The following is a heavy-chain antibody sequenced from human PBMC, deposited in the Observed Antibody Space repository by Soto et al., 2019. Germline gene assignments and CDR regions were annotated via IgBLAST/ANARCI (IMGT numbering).Heavy chain of an antibody. D-gene: IGHD6-19*01. V-gene: IGHV3-23*01. CDR1: GFTFSSYA. CDR3: AKEAGYSSGWDTFDY. CDR2: ISGSGVST. J-gene: IGHJ4*02. Sequence: PGGSLRLSCVAFGFTFSSYAMSWVRQAPGKGLEWVSAISGSGVSTYYADSVKGRFTISRDNSKNTLYLQMNSLRAEDTAVYYCAKEAGYSSGWDTFDYWGQGTLVTVSS.